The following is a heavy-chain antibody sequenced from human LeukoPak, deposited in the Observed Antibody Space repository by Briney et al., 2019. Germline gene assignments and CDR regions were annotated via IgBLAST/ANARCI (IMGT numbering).Heavy chain of an antibody. CDR2: INPNSGGT. CDR1: GYTFTGYY. Sequence: GASVKVSCKASGYTFTGYYMHWARQAPGQGLEWMGWINPNSGGTNYAQKFQGRVTMTRDTSISTAYMELSRLRSDDTAVYYCASSYGDYVGNWFDPWGQGTLVTVSS. J-gene: IGHJ5*02. D-gene: IGHD4-17*01. CDR3: ASSYGDYVGNWFDP. V-gene: IGHV1-2*02.